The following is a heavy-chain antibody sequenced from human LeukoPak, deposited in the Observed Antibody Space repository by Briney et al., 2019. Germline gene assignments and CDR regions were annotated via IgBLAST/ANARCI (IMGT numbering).Heavy chain of an antibody. D-gene: IGHD4/OR15-4a*01. CDR3: AKIGANVGF. V-gene: IGHV3-23*01. J-gene: IGHJ4*02. CDR1: GFTFRSYD. CDR2: INGGGGST. Sequence: GGTLRLSCAASGFTFRSYDMSWVRQAPGKGLDWVSSINGGGGSTYYADSVKGRFTISRDNSKNTLYLQMNSLRAEDTAVYYCAKIGANVGFWGQGTLVTVSS.